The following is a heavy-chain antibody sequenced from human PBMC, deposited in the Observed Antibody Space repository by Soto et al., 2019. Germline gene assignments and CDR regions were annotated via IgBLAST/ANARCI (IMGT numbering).Heavy chain of an antibody. V-gene: IGHV4-59*01. CDR2: ISYSGGS. D-gene: IGHD3-16*02. CDR3: TRDLYQGLSWFDP. Sequence: PSETLSLTCNVSGASITPYYWTWIRQPPGKGLELIGHISYSGGSKYSPSFRSRVSMSIDTSKSQVSLTLSSVTAADTAIYYCTRDLYQGLSWFDPWGQGTLVTVS. J-gene: IGHJ5*02. CDR1: GASITPYY.